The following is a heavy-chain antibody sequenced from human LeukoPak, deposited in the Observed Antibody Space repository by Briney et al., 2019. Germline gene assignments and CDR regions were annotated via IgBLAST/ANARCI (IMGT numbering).Heavy chain of an antibody. Sequence: GGSLRLSCAASGFTFSNYAMHWVRQAPGKGLEYVSAISSNGDRTNYANSVKGRFTISRDNSKNTLYLQMGSLRAEDMAVYYCARGSRIHDDFSGYYHYWGQGTLVTVSS. CDR2: ISSNGDRT. D-gene: IGHD3-22*01. CDR1: GFTFSNYA. CDR3: ARGSRIHDDFSGYYHY. V-gene: IGHV3-64*01. J-gene: IGHJ4*02.